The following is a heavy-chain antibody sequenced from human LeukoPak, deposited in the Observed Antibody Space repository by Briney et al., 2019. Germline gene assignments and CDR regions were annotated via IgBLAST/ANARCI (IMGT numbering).Heavy chain of an antibody. V-gene: IGHV1-8*03. D-gene: IGHD6-6*01. CDR2: MNPNSGNT. CDR3: AREGVGSSSDY. CDR1: GYTFTSYG. Sequence: GASVKVSCKASGYTFTSYGISWVRQATGQGLEWMGWMNPNSGNTGYGQKFQGRVTITRNTSISTAYMELSSLRSEDTAVYYCAREGVGSSSDYWGQGTLVTVSS. J-gene: IGHJ4*02.